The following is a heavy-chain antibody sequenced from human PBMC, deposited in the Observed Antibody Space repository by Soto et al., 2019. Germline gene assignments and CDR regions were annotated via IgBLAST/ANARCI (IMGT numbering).Heavy chain of an antibody. J-gene: IGHJ6*03. CDR2: IYYSGST. Sequence: PSGTLSLTCTVSGGSISSGGYYWSWIRQHPGKGLEWIGYIYYSGSTYYNPSLKSRVTISVDTSKNQFSLKLSSVTAADTAVYYCARGRSSSWYAADDYSYLLDVWGKGTTVTVSS. D-gene: IGHD6-13*01. V-gene: IGHV4-31*03. CDR3: ARGRSSSWYAADDYSYLLDV. CDR1: GGSISSGGYY.